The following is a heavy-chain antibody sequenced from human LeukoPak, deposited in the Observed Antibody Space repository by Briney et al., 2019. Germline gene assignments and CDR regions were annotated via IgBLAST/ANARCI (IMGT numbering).Heavy chain of an antibody. CDR1: GFTFSNYW. CDR2: IKIDGSQK. CDR3: ARIGYSRSSLDY. Sequence: PGGSLRLSCAASGFTFSNYWMTWVRQAPGNGLEWVANIKIDGSQKYYVDSVKGRFTVSRDNAKISVYLQMNSLRAEDTAVYYCARIGYSRSSLDYWGPGTLFTVSS. V-gene: IGHV3-7*01. J-gene: IGHJ4*02. D-gene: IGHD6-6*01.